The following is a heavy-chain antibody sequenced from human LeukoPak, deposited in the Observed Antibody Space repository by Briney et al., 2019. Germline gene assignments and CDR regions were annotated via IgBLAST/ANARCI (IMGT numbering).Heavy chain of an antibody. Sequence: GGSLRLSCAASGFTFSSYSMHWVRQAPGKGLEWVAVISYDGSNKYYADSVKGRFTISRDNSKNTLYLQMNSLRAEDTAVYYCAKSGNRYCSGGSCYSRDYFDYWGQGTLVTVSS. D-gene: IGHD2-15*01. J-gene: IGHJ4*02. V-gene: IGHV3-30*18. CDR2: ISYDGSNK. CDR3: AKSGNRYCSGGSCYSRDYFDY. CDR1: GFTFSSYS.